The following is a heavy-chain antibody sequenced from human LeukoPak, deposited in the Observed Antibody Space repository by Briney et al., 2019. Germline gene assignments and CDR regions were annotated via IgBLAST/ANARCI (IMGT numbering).Heavy chain of an antibody. CDR3: ARTTEGGYTYGYFYYYYMDV. Sequence: PSGTLSLTCTVSGDSISTHDWWSLPRQPPRKGLGWIGEIYHSGSANYAPSLKSRVTISVDNSKNQFSLKLSSVTAADTAVYYCARTTEGGYTYGYFYYYYMDVWGKGTTVTISS. V-gene: IGHV4-4*02. D-gene: IGHD5-18*01. J-gene: IGHJ6*03. CDR2: IYHSGSA. CDR1: GDSISTHDW.